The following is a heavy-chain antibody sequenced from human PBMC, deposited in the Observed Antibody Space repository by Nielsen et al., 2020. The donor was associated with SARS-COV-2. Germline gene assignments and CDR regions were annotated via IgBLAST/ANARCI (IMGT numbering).Heavy chain of an antibody. Sequence: SETLSLTCTVSGGSISSYYWSWIRQPPGKGLEWIGYISYPGSPNYNPSLKSRVTISVDTSKNQFSLKLSSVTAADTAVYYCARQQTSHSTYYYYGMDVWGQGTTVTVSS. CDR3: ARQQTSHSTYYYYGMDV. CDR2: ISYPGSP. J-gene: IGHJ6*02. CDR1: GGSISSYY. V-gene: IGHV4-59*08.